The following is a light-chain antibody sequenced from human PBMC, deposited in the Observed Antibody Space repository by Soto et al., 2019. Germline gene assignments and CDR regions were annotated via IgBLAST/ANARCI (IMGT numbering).Light chain of an antibody. J-gene: IGKJ1*01. CDR3: QQYGSSPPKT. CDR1: QSVSSKY. V-gene: IGKV3-20*01. CDR2: GTS. Sequence: DIVLTQSPGTLSLSPGERATLSCRASQSVSSKYLAWYQQKPGQPPRVLIYGTSIRATGIPERFSGGGSGTDFTLTITRLESEDFAVYYCQQYGSSPPKTFGQGTKVEIK.